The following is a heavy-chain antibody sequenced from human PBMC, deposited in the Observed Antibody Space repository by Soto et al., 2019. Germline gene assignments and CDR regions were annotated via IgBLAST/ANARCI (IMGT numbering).Heavy chain of an antibody. CDR2: ISYDGSNK. V-gene: IGHV3-30*18. J-gene: IGHJ4*02. Sequence: GGSLRLSCAASGFTFSSYGMHWVRQAPGKGLEWVAVISYDGSNKYYADSVKGRFTISRDNSKNTLYLQMNSLRAEDTAVYYCAKDYSEKSDILTGYYPDYWGQGTLVTVSS. D-gene: IGHD3-9*01. CDR1: GFTFSSYG. CDR3: AKDYSEKSDILTGYYPDY.